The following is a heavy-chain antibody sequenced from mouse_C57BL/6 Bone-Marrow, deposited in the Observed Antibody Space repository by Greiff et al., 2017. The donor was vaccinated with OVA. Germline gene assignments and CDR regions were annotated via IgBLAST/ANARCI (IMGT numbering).Heavy chain of an antibody. Sequence: VQRVESGAELVKPGASVKISCKASGYAFSSYWMNWVKQRPGKGLEWIGQIYPGDGDTNYNGKFKGKATMTADKSSSTVYMQLRSLTSEYSAVYFCARRGSSKGFAYWGQGTLVTVSA. CDR1: GYAFSSYW. V-gene: IGHV1-80*01. CDR3: ARRGSSKGFAY. CDR2: IYPGDGDT. J-gene: IGHJ3*01.